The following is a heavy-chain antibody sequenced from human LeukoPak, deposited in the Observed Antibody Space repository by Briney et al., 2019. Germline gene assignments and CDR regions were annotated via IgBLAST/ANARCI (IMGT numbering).Heavy chain of an antibody. CDR3: ARDNAGDIDY. Sequence: GASVKVSCKASGYPFISNAMNWVRQAPGQGLELMGWINTNTGNPTYAQGFTGRFVFSLDTSVSTAYLQISSLTTEDTAVYYCARDNAGDIDYWGQGTLVTVSS. D-gene: IGHD7-27*01. CDR1: GYPFISNA. V-gene: IGHV7-4-1*02. J-gene: IGHJ4*02. CDR2: INTNTGNP.